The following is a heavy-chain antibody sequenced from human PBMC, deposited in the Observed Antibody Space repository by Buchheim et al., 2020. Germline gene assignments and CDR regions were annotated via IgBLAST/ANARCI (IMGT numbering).Heavy chain of an antibody. Sequence: QLQLQESGPRLVKPSETLSLTCIVSGGSISSSGYYWAWTRQSPGKGLEWIGSFFYSGTTYHNPSLKSRATISVDTSKNQFSLKLTSVSAADTAVYYCSRHARGNYYEPFDYWGQGTL. J-gene: IGHJ4*02. CDR3: SRHARGNYYEPFDY. CDR1: GGSISSSGYY. CDR2: FFYSGTT. V-gene: IGHV4-39*01. D-gene: IGHD1-26*01.